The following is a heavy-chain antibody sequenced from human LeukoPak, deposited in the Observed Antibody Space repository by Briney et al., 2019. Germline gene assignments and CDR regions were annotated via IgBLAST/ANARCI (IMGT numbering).Heavy chain of an antibody. CDR3: ARVGYYDFWSGSNYFDY. CDR2: ISSTSSNI. J-gene: IGHJ4*02. Sequence: GGSLRLSCAASEFTFSSYSMNWVRQAPGKGPEWVSSISSTSSNIYYADSVKGRFTVSRDNAKNSLYLQMNSLRAEDTAVYYCARVGYYDFWSGSNYFDYWGQGTLVTVSS. V-gene: IGHV3-21*01. CDR1: EFTFSSYS. D-gene: IGHD3-3*01.